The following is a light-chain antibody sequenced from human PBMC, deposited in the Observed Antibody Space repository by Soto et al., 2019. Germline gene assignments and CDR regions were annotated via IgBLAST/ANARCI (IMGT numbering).Light chain of an antibody. Sequence: VLTQSPGTLSLSPGERATLSCRASQSISSSYLAWYQKKPGQAPRLLIYGASSRATGIPERFSGSGSGTDFTLTISRLEPEDFAVYYWQQYGSSPLYTFGQGTKLEI. CDR2: GAS. V-gene: IGKV3-20*01. J-gene: IGKJ2*01. CDR3: QQYGSSPLYT. CDR1: QSISSSY.